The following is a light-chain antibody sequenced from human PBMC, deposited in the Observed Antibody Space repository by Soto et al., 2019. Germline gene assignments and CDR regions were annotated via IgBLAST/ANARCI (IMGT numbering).Light chain of an antibody. Sequence: DIQMTQSPSSLSASVGDRVTITCRASQSISSYLNWYQQKPGKAPKLLIYAAYSLQSGVPSRFSGSGSGTDFTLTISSLQPEDFATYYCQQSDSTPSTFGQGTKLEIK. CDR3: QQSDSTPST. V-gene: IGKV1-39*01. CDR1: QSISSY. CDR2: AAY. J-gene: IGKJ2*01.